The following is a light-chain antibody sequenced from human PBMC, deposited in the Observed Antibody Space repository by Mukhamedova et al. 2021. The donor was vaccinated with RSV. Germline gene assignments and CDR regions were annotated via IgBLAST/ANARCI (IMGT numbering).Light chain of an antibody. CDR3: QQYSDFPRT. CDR2: GAS. J-gene: IGKJ3*01. Sequence: DPVTITCRASQDIRKNIVWFQQKPGKAPKSLIYGASALQSGVPSRFSGGGSGTDFTLTISSLQYEDFATYYCQQYSDFPRTFG. CDR1: QDIRKN. V-gene: IGKV1-16*01.